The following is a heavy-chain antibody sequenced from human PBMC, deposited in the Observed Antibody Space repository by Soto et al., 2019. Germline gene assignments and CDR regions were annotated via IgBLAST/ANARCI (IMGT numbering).Heavy chain of an antibody. Sequence: SETLSLTCAVCGDSMCSSDYYWGWIRQPPGKGLEWIGSIYYSGSTYYNPSLQSRVAISVDTSKNQFSLKLKSVTAADTAIYYCARRTVNIRTFYSGLKTHCFDYWGQGAPVTSPQ. CDR3: ARRTVNIRTFYSGLKTHCFDY. D-gene: IGHD6-19*01. V-gene: IGHV4-39*01. CDR2: IYYSGST. CDR1: GDSMCSSDYY. J-gene: IGHJ4*02.